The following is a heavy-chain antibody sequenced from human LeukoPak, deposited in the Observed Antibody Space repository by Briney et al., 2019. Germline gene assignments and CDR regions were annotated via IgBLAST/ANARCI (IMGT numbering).Heavy chain of an antibody. V-gene: IGHV3-9*03. D-gene: IGHD2-15*01. CDR3: AKDIGRYCSGGSCYDY. Sequence: PGGSLRLSCAASGFTLYDYAMHWVRHAPGKGLEWVSGISWNRGSIGYADSVKGRFTISRVNAKNSLYLQMNSLRAEDMALYYCAKDIGRYCSGGSCYDYWGQGTLVTVSS. CDR1: GFTLYDYA. CDR2: ISWNRGSI. J-gene: IGHJ4*02.